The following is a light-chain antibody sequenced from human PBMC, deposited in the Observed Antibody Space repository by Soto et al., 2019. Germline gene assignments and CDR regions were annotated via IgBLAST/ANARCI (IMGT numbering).Light chain of an antibody. CDR2: EGS. CDR3: YSYAGRSTWV. V-gene: IGLV2-23*01. Sequence: QSALTQPASVSGSPGQSITISCTVSSSAVENYNLVSWYQQHAGKAPKLIIFEGSKRPSGVSSRFSGSKSGNTASLTISGLQAEAEADYYCYSYAGRSTWVFGTGTKLTVL. CDR1: SSAVENYNL. J-gene: IGLJ1*01.